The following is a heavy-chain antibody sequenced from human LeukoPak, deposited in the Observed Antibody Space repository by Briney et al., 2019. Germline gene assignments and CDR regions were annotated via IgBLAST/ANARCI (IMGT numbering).Heavy chain of an antibody. D-gene: IGHD1-26*01. CDR3: ARSSGRFRDYYMDV. CDR1: GGSISSSSYY. J-gene: IGHJ6*03. Sequence: SETLSLTCTVSGGSISSSSYYWGWIRQPPGKGLEWIGSIYYSGSTYYNPSLKSRVTISVDTSKNQFSLKLSSVTAADTAVYYCARSSGRFRDYYMDVWGKGTTVTVSS. CDR2: IYYSGST. V-gene: IGHV4-39*07.